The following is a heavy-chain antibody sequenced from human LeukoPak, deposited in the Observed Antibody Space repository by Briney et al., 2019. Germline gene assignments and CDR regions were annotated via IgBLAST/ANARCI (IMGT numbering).Heavy chain of an antibody. D-gene: IGHD6-6*01. V-gene: IGHV3-30*02. CDR3: AKDDSSSSYYMDV. Sequence: PRGSLRLFCAASGFTFSSYGMHWVRQAPGKGLEWVAFIRYDGSNKYYADPVKGRFTISRDDSKNTLYLQMNSLRAEDTAVYYCAKDDSSSSYYMDVWGKGTTVTVSS. CDR1: GFTFSSYG. CDR2: IRYDGSNK. J-gene: IGHJ6*03.